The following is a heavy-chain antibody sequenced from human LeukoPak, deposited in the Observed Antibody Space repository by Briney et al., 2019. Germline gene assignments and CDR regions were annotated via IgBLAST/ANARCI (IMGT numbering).Heavy chain of an antibody. D-gene: IGHD6-6*01. Sequence: PGGSLRLSCAASGFTVSSNYMSWVRQAPGKGLEWVSVIYSGGSTYYADSVKGRFTISRDNSKNTLYLQMNSLRAEDTAVYYCARQVFDSSSRSDTDYWGQGTLVTVSS. CDR2: IYSGGST. J-gene: IGHJ4*02. V-gene: IGHV3-66*02. CDR1: GFTVSSNY. CDR3: ARQVFDSSSRSDTDY.